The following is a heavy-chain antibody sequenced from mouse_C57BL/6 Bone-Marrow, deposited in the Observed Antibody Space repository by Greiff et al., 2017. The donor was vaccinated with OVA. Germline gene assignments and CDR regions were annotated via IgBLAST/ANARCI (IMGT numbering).Heavy chain of an antibody. CDR2: INPSTGGT. V-gene: IGHV1-42*01. CDR3: ARRRFMDY. Sequence: DVQLQESGPELVKPGASVKISCKASGYSFTGYYMNWVKQSPEKSLEWIGEINPSTGGTTYNQKFKAKATLTVDKSSSTAYMQLKSLTSEDSAVYYCARRRFMDYWGQGTSVTVSS. CDR1: GYSFTGYY. J-gene: IGHJ4*01.